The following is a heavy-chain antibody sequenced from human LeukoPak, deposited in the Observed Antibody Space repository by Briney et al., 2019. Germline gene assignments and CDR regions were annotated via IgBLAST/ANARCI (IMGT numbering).Heavy chain of an antibody. V-gene: IGHV1-46*01. CDR2: LNPSGGSA. CDR3: ARGDIDY. Sequence: GASVKVSCKASGYTFTTYYMHWVRQVPGQGLEWIGVLNPSGGSASYAQKFQGRVTMTRDTSTSTVYMELSSLRSEDSAIYYCARGDIDYWGQGTLVTVSS. CDR1: GYTFTTYY. D-gene: IGHD2-15*01. J-gene: IGHJ4*02.